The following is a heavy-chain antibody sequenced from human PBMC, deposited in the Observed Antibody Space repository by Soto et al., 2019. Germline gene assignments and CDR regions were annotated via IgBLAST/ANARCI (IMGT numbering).Heavy chain of an antibody. Sequence: GGSLRLSCAASGFTFSSYAMSWVRQAPGKGLEWVSAISGSGGSTYYADSVKGRFTISRDNSKNTLYLQMNSLRAEDTAVYYCAKDTPSIMITFGGVIAPDAFDIWGQGTMVTVSS. J-gene: IGHJ3*02. D-gene: IGHD3-16*02. CDR1: GFTFSSYA. V-gene: IGHV3-23*01. CDR3: AKDTPSIMITFGGVIAPDAFDI. CDR2: ISGSGGST.